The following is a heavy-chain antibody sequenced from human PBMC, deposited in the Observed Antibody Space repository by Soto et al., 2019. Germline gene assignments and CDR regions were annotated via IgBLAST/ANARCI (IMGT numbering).Heavy chain of an antibody. CDR3: ASSWGGPDITIFGVVIIPDYYYGMDV. V-gene: IGHV4-39*01. CDR2: IYYSGST. Sequence: SETLSLTCTVSGGSISSSSYYWGWIRQPPGKGLEWIGSIYYSGSTYYNPSLKSRVTISVDTSKNQFSLKLSSVTAADTAVYYCASSWGGPDITIFGVVIIPDYYYGMDVWGKGTTVT. D-gene: IGHD3-3*01. CDR1: GGSISSSSYY. J-gene: IGHJ6*04.